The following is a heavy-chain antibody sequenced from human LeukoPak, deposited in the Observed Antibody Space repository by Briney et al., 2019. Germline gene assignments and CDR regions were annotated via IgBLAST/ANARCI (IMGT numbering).Heavy chain of an antibody. V-gene: IGHV1-18*04. D-gene: IGHD6-6*01. J-gene: IGHJ4*02. CDR1: GCTFTGYY. Sequence: GASVKVSCKASGCTFTGYYMHWVRQAPGQGLEWMGWISAYNGNTNYAQKLQGRVTMTTDTSTSTAYMELRSLRSDDTAVYYCARVLSSSSREIDYWGQGTLVTVSS. CDR2: ISAYNGNT. CDR3: ARVLSSSSREIDY.